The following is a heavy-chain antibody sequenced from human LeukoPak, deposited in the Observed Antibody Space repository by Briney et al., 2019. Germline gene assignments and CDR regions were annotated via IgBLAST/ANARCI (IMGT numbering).Heavy chain of an antibody. D-gene: IGHD3-3*01. CDR2: IIPIVGTA. Sequence: SVKVSCKASGGTFSSYAISWVRQAPGQGLEWMGGIIPIVGTANYAQKTQGRVTITTDESPSTAYMELSSLRYPDTAVYYCVRSALFGVVIKDTIFDYWGQGTLVTVSS. CDR1: GGTFSSYA. J-gene: IGHJ4*02. CDR3: VRSALFGVVIKDTIFDY. V-gene: IGHV1-69*05.